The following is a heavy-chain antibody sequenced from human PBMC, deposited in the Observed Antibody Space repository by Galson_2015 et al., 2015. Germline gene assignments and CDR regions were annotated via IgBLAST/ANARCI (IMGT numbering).Heavy chain of an antibody. CDR1: GGSISRSSYY. CDR3: AVNHYYDGSAYQWVDY. Sequence: ETLSLTCTVSGGSISRSSYYWGWIRQPPGKGLEWIGTIYYSGSTYYNPSLKSRPTISVDTSKNQFSLKLSSVTAADTALYYCAVNHYYDGSAYQWVDYWGQGTLVTVSS. D-gene: IGHD3-22*01. V-gene: IGHV4-39*01. J-gene: IGHJ4*02. CDR2: IYYSGST.